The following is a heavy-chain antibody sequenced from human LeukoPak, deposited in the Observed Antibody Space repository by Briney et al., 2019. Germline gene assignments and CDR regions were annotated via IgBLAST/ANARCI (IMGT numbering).Heavy chain of an antibody. D-gene: IGHD3-3*01. CDR1: GGTFSSYA. J-gene: IGHJ4*02. CDR3: RLWSGYYTMFDY. V-gene: IGHV1-69*05. CDR2: IIPIFGTA. Sequence: EASVKVSCKASGGTFSSYAISWVRQVPGQGLEWMGGIIPIFGTANYAQKFQGRVTITTDESTSTAYMELSSLRSEDTAVYYCRLWSGYYTMFDYWGQGTLVTVSS.